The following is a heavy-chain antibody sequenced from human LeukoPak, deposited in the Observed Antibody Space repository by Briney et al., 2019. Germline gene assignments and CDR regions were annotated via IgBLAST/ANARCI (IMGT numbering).Heavy chain of an antibody. Sequence: SETLSLTCIVSNGSISSNTYYWGWIRQPPGQGLEWIGTIYYTGSTNYNPSLKSRVTISVDTSKNQFSLKLRSVTAADTAVYYCARENGYKYDYWGQGTLVTVSS. CDR3: ARENGYKYDY. CDR1: NGSISSNTYY. J-gene: IGHJ4*02. D-gene: IGHD5-24*01. V-gene: IGHV4-39*07. CDR2: IYYTGST.